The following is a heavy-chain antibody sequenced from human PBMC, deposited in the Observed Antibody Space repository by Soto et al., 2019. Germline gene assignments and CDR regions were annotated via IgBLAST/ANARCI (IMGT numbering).Heavy chain of an antibody. CDR3: ARDKITGLFDY. Sequence: QVQLQQWGAGLLKPSETLSLTCAVYGGSFSGYYWTWIRQPPGTGLEWIGEINHSGSTNYNPSLKSRATISVDTSPNQFPLKLTSVTAADTAVYYCARDKITGLFDYWGQGTLVTVSS. V-gene: IGHV4-34*01. J-gene: IGHJ4*02. CDR1: GGSFSGYY. D-gene: IGHD2-8*02. CDR2: INHSGST.